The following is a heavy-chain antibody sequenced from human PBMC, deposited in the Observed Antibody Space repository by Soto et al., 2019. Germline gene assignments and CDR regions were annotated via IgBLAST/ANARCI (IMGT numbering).Heavy chain of an antibody. Sequence: GGSLRLSCAGSGFTFSNHALIWVRQAPGKGLEWVSAISGSSGSKYYADSVKGRFSISRDNSKNTLYLQMNSLRAEDTALYYCAKDASSGITSFDLWGRGTLVTVSS. D-gene: IGHD3-3*01. CDR2: ISGSSGSK. V-gene: IGHV3-23*01. J-gene: IGHJ2*01. CDR3: AKDASSGITSFDL. CDR1: GFTFSNHA.